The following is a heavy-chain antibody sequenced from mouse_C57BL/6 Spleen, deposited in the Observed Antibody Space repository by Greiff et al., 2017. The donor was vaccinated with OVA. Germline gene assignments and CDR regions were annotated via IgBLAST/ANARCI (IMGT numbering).Heavy chain of an antibody. Sequence: EVHLVESGGGLVQSGRSLRLSCATSGFTFSDFYMEWVRQAPGKGLEWIAASRNKANDYTTEYSASVKGRFIVSRDTSQSILYLQMNALRAEDTAIYYCARDARAYAMDYWGQGTSVTVSS. D-gene: IGHD3-3*01. CDR1: GFTFSDFY. CDR3: ARDARAYAMDY. V-gene: IGHV7-1*01. CDR2: SRNKANDYTT. J-gene: IGHJ4*01.